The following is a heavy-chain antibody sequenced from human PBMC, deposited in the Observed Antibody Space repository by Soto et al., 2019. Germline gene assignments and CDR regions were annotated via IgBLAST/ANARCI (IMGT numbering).Heavy chain of an antibody. CDR1: GGSLSDYY. Sequence: SETLSLTCGVYGGSLSDYYWSWIRQPPGKGLEWIGEINDSRRTDYNPSLKRRVTISVDRSKNEFSLTVTSVTAADTAVYYCARVHVMVVAGSTFDYWGHGTLVTVSS. D-gene: IGHD6-19*01. CDR2: INDSRRT. V-gene: IGHV4-34*01. CDR3: ARVHVMVVAGSTFDY. J-gene: IGHJ4*01.